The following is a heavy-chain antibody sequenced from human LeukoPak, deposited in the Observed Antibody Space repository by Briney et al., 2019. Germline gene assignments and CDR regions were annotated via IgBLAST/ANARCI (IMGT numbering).Heavy chain of an antibody. Sequence: GGSLRLSCAASGFTFSNYWMSWVRQAPGKGLEWVANIKQDGSEKYYVDSVKGRFTISRDNAKNSLYLQMNSLRVEDTAVYFYARAIEGGTTNYEYWGQRTLVTVSS. CDR1: GFTFSNYW. D-gene: IGHD1-7*01. CDR2: IKQDGSEK. J-gene: IGHJ4*02. V-gene: IGHV3-7*04. CDR3: ARAIEGGTTNYEY.